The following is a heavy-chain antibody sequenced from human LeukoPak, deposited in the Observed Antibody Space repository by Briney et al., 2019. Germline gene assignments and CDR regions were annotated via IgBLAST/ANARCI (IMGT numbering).Heavy chain of an antibody. D-gene: IGHD3-10*01. CDR2: IYYSGST. CDR3: ASGYYYGSGAQDPLGAFDI. V-gene: IGHV4-61*05. J-gene: IGHJ3*02. Sequence: TTSETLSLTCTVSGGSISSSSYYWSWIRQPPGKGLEWIGYIYYSGSTNYNPSLKSRVTISVDTSKNQFSLKLSSVTAADTAVYYCASGYYYGSGAQDPLGAFDIWGQGTMVTVSS. CDR1: GGSISSSSYY.